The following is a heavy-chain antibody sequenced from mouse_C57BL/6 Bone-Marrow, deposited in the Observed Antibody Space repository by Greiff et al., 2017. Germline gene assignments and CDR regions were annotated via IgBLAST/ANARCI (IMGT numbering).Heavy chain of an antibody. CDR3: ARWGDYEYGDWYFDV. CDR1: GYTFTSYW. CDR2: INPSNGGT. D-gene: IGHD2-4*01. Sequence: QVQLQQPGTELVKPGASVKLSCKASGYTFTSYWMPWVKQRPGQGLEWIGNINPSNGGTNYNEKFKSKATLTVDKSSSTAYMQLSSLTSEDSAVYYCARWGDYEYGDWYFDVWGTGTTVTVSS. V-gene: IGHV1-53*01. J-gene: IGHJ1*03.